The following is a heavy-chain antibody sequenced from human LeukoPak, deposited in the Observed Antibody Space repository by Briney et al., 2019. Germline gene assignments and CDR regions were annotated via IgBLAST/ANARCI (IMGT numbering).Heavy chain of an antibody. J-gene: IGHJ4*02. CDR2: ISYDGSNK. CDR3: ANLDY. Sequence: PVGSLRLSCAASGFTFSSYAMHWVRQAPGKGLEWVAVISYDGSNKYYADSVKGRFTISRDNSKNTLYLQMNSLRAEDTAVYYCANLDYWGQGTLVTVSS. CDR1: GFTFSSYA. V-gene: IGHV3-30*04.